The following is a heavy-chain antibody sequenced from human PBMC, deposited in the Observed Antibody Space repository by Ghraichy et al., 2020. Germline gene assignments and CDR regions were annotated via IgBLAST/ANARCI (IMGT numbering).Heavy chain of an antibody. J-gene: IGHJ1*01. V-gene: IGHV3-23*01. CDR2: ITDNGGTT. Sequence: GGSLRLSCAASGFTFRTDAMSWVRQAQGKGLEWVSAITDNGGTTYDAESVKGRFTISRDNSKNTLFLQMNSLRGEDTAVYYCAKFARDWPNEYLQHWGQGALVTVSS. CDR3: AKFARDWPNEYLQH. D-gene: IGHD3/OR15-3a*01. CDR1: GFTFRTDA.